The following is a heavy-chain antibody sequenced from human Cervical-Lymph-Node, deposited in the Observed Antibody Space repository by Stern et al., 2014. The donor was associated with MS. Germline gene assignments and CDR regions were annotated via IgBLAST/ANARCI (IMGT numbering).Heavy chain of an antibody. D-gene: IGHD3-16*01. V-gene: IGHV4-39*01. CDR1: GVSISTSTHY. J-gene: IGHJ4*02. CDR2: VYYRGRT. CDR3: GGHGFKVDYPLNGFEN. Sequence: QVQLQESGPGLVKPSETLSLTCTVSGVSISTSTHYWAWIRQPPGKGLEWIANVYYRGRTYYNSSLKSRAPISVDTSMHQFSLTLGSGTGADPGVEYCGGHGFKVDYPLNGFENWGQGTLVTVSS.